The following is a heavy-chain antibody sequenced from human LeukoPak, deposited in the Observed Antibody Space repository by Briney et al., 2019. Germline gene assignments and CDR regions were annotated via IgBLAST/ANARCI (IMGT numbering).Heavy chain of an antibody. Sequence: GESLKISCKGSGYSFTSYWIGWVRQMPGKGLEWMGIIYPGDSDTRYSPSFQGQVTISADKSISTAYLQWSSLKASDTAMYYCARKSMATSRLGPGKVPLYWYFDLWGRGTLVTVSS. D-gene: IGHD5-24*01. J-gene: IGHJ2*01. CDR2: IYPGDSDT. CDR1: GYSFTSYW. CDR3: ARKSMATSRLGPGKVPLYWYFDL. V-gene: IGHV5-51*01.